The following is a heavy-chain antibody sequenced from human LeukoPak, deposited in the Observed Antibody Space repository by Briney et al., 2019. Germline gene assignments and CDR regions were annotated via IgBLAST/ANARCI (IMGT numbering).Heavy chain of an antibody. CDR3: AKDRRWGPRNPDYYYYGMDV. V-gene: IGHV3-30*18. D-gene: IGHD1-14*01. J-gene: IGHJ6*02. Sequence: PGRSLRLSCAASGFTFSSYGMHWVRQAPGKGLEWVAVISYDGSNKYYADSVKGRFTISRDNSKNTLYLQMNSLRAEDTAVYYCAKDRRWGPRNPDYYYYGMDVWGQGTTVTVSS. CDR2: ISYDGSNK. CDR1: GFTFSSYG.